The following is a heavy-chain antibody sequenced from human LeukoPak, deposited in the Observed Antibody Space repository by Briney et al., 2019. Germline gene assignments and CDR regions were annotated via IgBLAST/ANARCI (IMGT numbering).Heavy chain of an antibody. V-gene: IGHV3-23*01. CDR2: ISGSGGST. CDR1: GFTFSSYA. D-gene: IGHD3-10*01. CDR3: ASILGSGSHNGY. Sequence: GGSLRLSCAASGFTFSSYAMSWVRQAPGKGLEWVSTISGSGGSTYYADSVKGRFTISRDNSKNTLFLQLNSLRAEDTAVYYCASILGSGSHNGYWGQGTLVTVSS. J-gene: IGHJ4*02.